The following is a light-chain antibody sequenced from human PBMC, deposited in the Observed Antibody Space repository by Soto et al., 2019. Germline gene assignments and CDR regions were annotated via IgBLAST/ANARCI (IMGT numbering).Light chain of an antibody. CDR1: SSDVGGYNY. J-gene: IGLJ1*01. CDR2: EVS. CDR3: SSYVGTNSYV. Sequence: QSVLTQPPSASGSPGQSVTISCTGTSSDVGGYNYVSWYQQHPGKAPKLMIYEVSKRPSGVPDRFSRSKSGNTASLTVSGLQAEDEADYYCSSYVGTNSYVFGTGTKVTVL. V-gene: IGLV2-8*01.